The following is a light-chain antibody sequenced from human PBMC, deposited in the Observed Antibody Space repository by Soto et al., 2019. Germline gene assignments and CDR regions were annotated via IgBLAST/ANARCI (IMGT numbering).Light chain of an antibody. V-gene: IGKV3-20*01. CDR1: QSVSSY. J-gene: IGKJ3*01. CDR3: QQYGSSPA. Sequence: EIVLTQSPATLSLSKGERATLSCRASQSVSSYLAWYQQKPGQAPRLLIYGASSRATGIPDRFSGSGSGTDFTLTISRLEPEDFAVYYCQQYGSSPAFGPGTKVDNK. CDR2: GAS.